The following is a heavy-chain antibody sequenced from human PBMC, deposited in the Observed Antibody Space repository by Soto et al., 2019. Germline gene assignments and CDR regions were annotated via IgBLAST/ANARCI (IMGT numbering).Heavy chain of an antibody. CDR2: IYWDCDK. J-gene: IGHJ5*02. Sequence: QINLIESGPTLVKPTQTLTLTCTFSGFSLSTSGAAVGWVRQPPGRALEWLALIYWDCDKRYNASLGNRLTNTKDTSMNQVVLTLTNVDPADTATYYCAHRATMTIFGLIIDNGIWFDPWGQGTRVIVSS. D-gene: IGHD3-3*01. V-gene: IGHV2-5*02. CDR3: AHRATMTIFGLIIDNGIWFDP. CDR1: GFSLSTSGAA.